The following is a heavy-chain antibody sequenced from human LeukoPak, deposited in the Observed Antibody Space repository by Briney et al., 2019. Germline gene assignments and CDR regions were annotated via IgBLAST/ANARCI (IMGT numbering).Heavy chain of an antibody. CDR2: ISGSGDST. CDR3: AKGSSTSCYAANDY. Sequence: GGSLRLSCAASGFTFSSYWMSWVRQAPGKGLEWVSVISGSGDSTYHADSVKGRFTISRDNSKNTLYLQMNSLSAEDTAIYYCAKGSSTSCYAANDYWGQGTLVTVSS. J-gene: IGHJ4*02. V-gene: IGHV3-23*01. CDR1: GFTFSSYW. D-gene: IGHD2-2*01.